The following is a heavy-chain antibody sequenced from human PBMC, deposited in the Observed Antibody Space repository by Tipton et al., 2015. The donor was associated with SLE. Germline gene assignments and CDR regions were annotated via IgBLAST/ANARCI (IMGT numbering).Heavy chain of an antibody. D-gene: IGHD6-13*01. V-gene: IGHV4-39*07. J-gene: IGHJ6*02. CDR1: GDSISTSRYY. CDR3: ARERAAAGWSFYYGMDV. CDR2: VYYSGSA. Sequence: LRLSCTASGDSISTSRYYWGWIRQPPGKGLEWIASVYYSGSAYYNPSLKSRATISVDRSKNQFSLRLTSVTAADTAVYYCARERAAAGWSFYYGMDVWGQGTTVTVSS.